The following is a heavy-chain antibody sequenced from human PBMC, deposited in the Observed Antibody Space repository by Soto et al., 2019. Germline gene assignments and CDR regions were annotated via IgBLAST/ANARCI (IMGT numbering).Heavy chain of an antibody. Sequence: QVQLVQSGAEVKKPGASVKVSCKASGYTFTSYGISWVRQAPGQGLEWMGWISAYNGNTNYAQKLKGRVTMTTDTSTSTAYMELRSLRSDDTAVYYCAREGAYESSGYGNWFDPWGQGTLVTVSS. V-gene: IGHV1-18*01. CDR3: AREGAYESSGYGNWFDP. J-gene: IGHJ5*02. CDR1: GYTFTSYG. D-gene: IGHD3-22*01. CDR2: ISAYNGNT.